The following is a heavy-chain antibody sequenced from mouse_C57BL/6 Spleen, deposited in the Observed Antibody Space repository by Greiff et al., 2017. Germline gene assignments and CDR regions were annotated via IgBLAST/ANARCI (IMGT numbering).Heavy chain of an antibody. Sequence: QVQLQQSGAELVKPGASVKMSCKASGYTFTNYTIHWVKQKPGQGLEWIGSFYPCSGSTKYNEKFKGKATLTVDKSSSTVYLELSRLTSDDSAVYYCAREEDGSPKGFDYWGQGTTLTVSS. CDR1: GYTFTNYT. CDR3: AREEDGSPKGFDY. D-gene: IGHD1-1*01. V-gene: IGHV1-62-2*01. CDR2: FYPCSGST. J-gene: IGHJ2*01.